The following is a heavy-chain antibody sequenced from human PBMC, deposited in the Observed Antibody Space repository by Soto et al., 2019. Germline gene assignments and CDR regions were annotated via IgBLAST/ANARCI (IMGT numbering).Heavy chain of an antibody. CDR1: GFTFSNSW. CDR3: TTGYYYDSSGYYAH. V-gene: IGHV3-15*07. D-gene: IGHD3-22*01. J-gene: IGHJ4*02. CDR2: IKSKTDGGTT. Sequence: GGSLRLSFAASGFTFSNSWMNWVRQAPGKGLEWVGRIKSKTDGGTTDYAAPVKGRFTISRDDSKNTLYLQMNSLKTEDTAVYYCTTGYYYDSSGYYAHWGQGTLVTVSS.